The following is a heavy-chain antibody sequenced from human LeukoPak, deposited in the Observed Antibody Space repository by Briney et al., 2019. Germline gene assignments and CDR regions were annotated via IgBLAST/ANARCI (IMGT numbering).Heavy chain of an antibody. J-gene: IGHJ4*02. CDR2: ISHSGIST. Sequence: SGGSLRLSCAASGFTFSDFDMNWVRQAPGKGPEWVSHISHSGISTYYADSVKGRFTVSRDNSKNTLYPQMNSLRAEDTALYYCAKQVAVAGIDYWGQGTLVTVSS. CDR1: GFTFSDFD. CDR3: AKQVAVAGIDY. D-gene: IGHD6-19*01. V-gene: IGHV3-23*01.